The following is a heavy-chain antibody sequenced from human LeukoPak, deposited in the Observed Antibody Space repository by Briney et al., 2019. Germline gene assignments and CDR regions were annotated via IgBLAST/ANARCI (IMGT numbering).Heavy chain of an antibody. D-gene: IGHD3-16*02. J-gene: IGHJ4*02. CDR3: ARVMVIVDY. Sequence: SETLSLTCAVYGGSFSGYYWSWIRQPPGKGLEWIGEINHSGSTNYNPSLKSRVTILVDTSKNQFSLKLSSVTAADTAVYYCARVMVIVDYWGQGTLVTVSS. CDR2: INHSGST. CDR1: GGSFSGYY. V-gene: IGHV4-34*01.